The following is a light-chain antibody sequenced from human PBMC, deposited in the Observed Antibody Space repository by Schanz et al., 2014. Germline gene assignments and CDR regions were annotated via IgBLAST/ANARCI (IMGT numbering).Light chain of an antibody. CDR2: GAS. J-gene: IGKJ1*01. V-gene: IGKV3-20*01. Sequence: EIVLTQSPGTLSLSPGERATLSCRASQSVSSSYLAWYQQKPGQAPRLLIYGASSRATGIPDRFSGSGSGTDFTLTISSLQSEDFAVYYCQQYNTWPPTLTFGQGTRVEIK. CDR1: QSVSSSY. CDR3: QQYNTWPPTLT.